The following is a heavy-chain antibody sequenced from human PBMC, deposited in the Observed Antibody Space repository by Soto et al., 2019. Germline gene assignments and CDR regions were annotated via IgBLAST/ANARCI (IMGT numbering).Heavy chain of an antibody. V-gene: IGHV3-74*01. CDR1: GFTLRSYW. Sequence: GGSLRLSCAASGFTLRSYWMHWVRQAPGKGLVWVSRINSDGSSTSYADSVKGRFTISRDNAKNTLFLQMNSPRAEDTAVYYCVRRVTDYGMDVWGQGTTVTISS. D-gene: IGHD2-21*02. CDR3: VRRVTDYGMDV. CDR2: INSDGSST. J-gene: IGHJ6*02.